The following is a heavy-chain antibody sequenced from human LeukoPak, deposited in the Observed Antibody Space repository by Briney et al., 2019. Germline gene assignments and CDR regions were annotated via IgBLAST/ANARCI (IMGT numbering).Heavy chain of an antibody. CDR2: LYHSGTI. D-gene: IGHD1-26*01. CDR1: GDSLRTTTYY. J-gene: IGHJ5*02. V-gene: IGHV4-39*07. Sequence: PSETLSLTCTVSGDSLRTTTYYWNWIRQPPGKGRGWIGGLYHSGTIYYNPSLKSRVTISADKSKNHFSLKLTSVTAADTAVYYCARDRELAALDPWGQGTLVIVSS. CDR3: ARDRELAALDP.